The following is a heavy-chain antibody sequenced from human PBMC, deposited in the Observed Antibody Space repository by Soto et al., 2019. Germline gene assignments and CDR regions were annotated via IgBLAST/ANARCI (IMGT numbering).Heavy chain of an antibody. CDR1: GGSMSSSNW. J-gene: IGHJ4*02. V-gene: IGHV4-4*02. Sequence: QVQLQESGPGLVKPLGTLSLNCTVSGGSMSSSNWWNGVRQPPGKGLEWIGEAHLSGRTNYNPSLQSRVTISVDTSKNQFSLKLRSVTAADTAVYYCARSEATVLDYWGQGTLVTVSS. CDR2: AHLSGRT. CDR3: ARSEATVLDY. D-gene: IGHD4-17*01.